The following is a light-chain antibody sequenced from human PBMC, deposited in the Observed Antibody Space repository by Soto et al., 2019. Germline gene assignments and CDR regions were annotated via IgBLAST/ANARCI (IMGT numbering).Light chain of an antibody. CDR3: QHYYSYPLRT. J-gene: IGKJ1*01. CDR2: AAS. Sequence: AIRMTQSPSSLSASTGDRVTITCRASQGISSYLAWYQQKPGKAPKLLIYAASTLQSGVPSRFSGSGSGTDFTLTISCLQSEDFATYYCQHYYSYPLRTFGQGTKVEIK. CDR1: QGISSY. V-gene: IGKV1-8*01.